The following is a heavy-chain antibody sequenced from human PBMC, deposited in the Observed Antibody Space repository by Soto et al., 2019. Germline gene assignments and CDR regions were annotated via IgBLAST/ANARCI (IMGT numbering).Heavy chain of an antibody. V-gene: IGHV3-15*01. D-gene: IGHD3-9*01. CDR2: MKSESDGGTT. J-gene: IGHJ3*02. CDR3: TTVYYDILTGYEAFAM. CDR1: GFTFSIAW. Sequence: VQLVESGGGLVKPGGSLRLSCAASGFTFSIAWMSWVRQAPGKGLDWIGRMKSESDGGTTDYGAPVKGRFTISRDDSKNTLFLQMNSLKNEDTAVYYCTTVYYDILTGYEAFAMWGQGTMVTVSS.